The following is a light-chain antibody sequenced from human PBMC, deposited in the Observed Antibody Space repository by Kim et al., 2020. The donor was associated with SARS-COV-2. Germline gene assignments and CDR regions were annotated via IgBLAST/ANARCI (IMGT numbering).Light chain of an antibody. CDR3: HQYNDWPPGDT. V-gene: IGKV3-15*01. CDR1: QSVGNN. Sequence: PGERATLFCRASQSVGNNVAWYQHKPGQAPRVLIYGASTRATGIPARFSGSGSGTEFTLSISSLQSEDFAVYFCHQYNDWPPGDTFGQGTKLEI. J-gene: IGKJ2*01. CDR2: GAS.